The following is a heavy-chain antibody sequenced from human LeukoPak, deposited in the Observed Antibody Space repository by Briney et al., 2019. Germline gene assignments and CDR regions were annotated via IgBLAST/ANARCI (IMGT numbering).Heavy chain of an antibody. Sequence: GESLKISCKGSGYSFTSYWIGWVRQMPGKGLEWMRIIYPGDSDTRDIPSFQGQVTISADKSISTAYLQWSSLKASDTAMYYCARHGGYSYGYGSLPPDNYYYYMDVWGKGTTVTVSS. CDR1: GYSFTSYW. J-gene: IGHJ6*03. CDR3: ARHGGYSYGYGSLPPDNYYYYMDV. D-gene: IGHD5-18*01. V-gene: IGHV5-51*01. CDR2: IYPGDSDT.